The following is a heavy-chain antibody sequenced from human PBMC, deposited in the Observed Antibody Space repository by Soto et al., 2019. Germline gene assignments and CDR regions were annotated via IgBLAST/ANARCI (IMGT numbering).Heavy chain of an antibody. CDR2: INHSGST. CDR3: ARDPRRDPYYDILTGYPP. CDR1: GGSFSGYY. Sequence: SETLSLTCAVYGGSFSGYYWSWIRQPPGKGLEWIGEINHSGSTNYNPSLKSRVTISVDTSKNQFSLKLSSVTAADTAVYYCARDPRRDPYYDILTGYPPWGQGTLVTVSS. V-gene: IGHV4-34*01. J-gene: IGHJ4*02. D-gene: IGHD3-9*01.